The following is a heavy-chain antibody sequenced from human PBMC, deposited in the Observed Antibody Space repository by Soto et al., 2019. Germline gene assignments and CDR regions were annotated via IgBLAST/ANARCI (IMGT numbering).Heavy chain of an antibody. V-gene: IGHV3-66*04. CDR2: IYSGGST. CDR1: GFTVSNNY. D-gene: IGHD1-26*01. J-gene: IGHJ4*02. CDR3: VKRPLKFSGSYFDY. Sequence: EEQLVESGGDLVQPGGSLRLSCAASGFTVSNNYMSWVRQAPGKGLEWVSLIYSGGSTYYADSVKGRFTISRDSSKITLYLQMNSLRAEDTAMYYCVKRPLKFSGSYFDYWAQGTLVTVSS.